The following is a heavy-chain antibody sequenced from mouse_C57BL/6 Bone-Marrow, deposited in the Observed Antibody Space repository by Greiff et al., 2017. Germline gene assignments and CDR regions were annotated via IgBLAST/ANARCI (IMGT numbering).Heavy chain of an antibody. CDR3: ARGDYYGRPWFAY. D-gene: IGHD1-1*01. Sequence: VQLQQPGAELVKPGASVKLSCKASCYTFTSYWMHWVKQRPGQGLECIGMIHPNSGSTNYNETFKSKATLNVDKSSSTAYMQLSSLTSEESAVYYWARGDYYGRPWFAYWGQGTLVTVSA. CDR2: IHPNSGST. J-gene: IGHJ3*01. V-gene: IGHV1-64*01. CDR1: CYTFTSYW.